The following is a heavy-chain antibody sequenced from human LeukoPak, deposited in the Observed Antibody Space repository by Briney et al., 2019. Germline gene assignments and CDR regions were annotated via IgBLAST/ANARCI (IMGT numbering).Heavy chain of an antibody. CDR2: IIPIFGTA. Sequence: GASVKVSCKASGGTFSSYAISWVRQAPGQGLEWMGGIIPIFGTANYAQKFQGRVTITADESTSTAYMELSSLRSEDTAVYYCARGGYDIQYYHYYYTDVWGKGTTVTISS. J-gene: IGHJ6*03. CDR1: GGTFSSYA. D-gene: IGHD3-9*01. V-gene: IGHV1-69*13. CDR3: ARGGYDIQYYHYYYTDV.